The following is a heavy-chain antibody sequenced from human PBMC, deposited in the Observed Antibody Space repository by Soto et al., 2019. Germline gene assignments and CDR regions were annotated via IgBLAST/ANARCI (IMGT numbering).Heavy chain of an antibody. CDR3: ATYYCAREGSSGWPFDY. CDR1: GFTFTSYC. CDR2: INPSGGGT. V-gene: IGHV1-46*01. D-gene: IGHD6-19*01. Sequence: QVQLVQSGAEVTKPGASVKVSCKTSGFTFTSYCMHWVRQAPGQGLEWMGIINPSGGGTSYAQKFQGRVTMTRDTSTSTAYMEMSSLRYEDTAMYYCATYYCAREGSSGWPFDYWGQGTLVTVSS. J-gene: IGHJ4*02.